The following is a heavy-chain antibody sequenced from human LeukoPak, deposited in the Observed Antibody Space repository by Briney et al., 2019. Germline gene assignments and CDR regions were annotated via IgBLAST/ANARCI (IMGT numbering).Heavy chain of an antibody. D-gene: IGHD3-10*01. V-gene: IGHV1-24*01. J-gene: IGHJ4*02. CDR3: ATEGKMVRGVYTDY. Sequence: ASVKVSCKVSGYTLTELSMHWVRQAPGKGLEWMGRFDPEDGETIYAQKFQGRVTMTADTSTDTVYMELSSLRSGDTAVYYCATEGKMVRGVYTDYWGQGTLVTVSS. CDR1: GYTLTELS. CDR2: FDPEDGET.